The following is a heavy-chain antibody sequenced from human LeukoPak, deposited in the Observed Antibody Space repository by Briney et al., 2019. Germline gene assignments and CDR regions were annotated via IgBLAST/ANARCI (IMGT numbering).Heavy chain of an antibody. CDR1: GGTFSSYA. D-gene: IGHD5-24*01. Sequence: SVKVSCKASGGTFSSYAISWVRQAPGQGLEWMGGIIPIFGTANYAQKFQGRVTVTADESTSTAYMELSSLRSEDTAVYYCASGGMATPFDYWGQGTLVTVSS. J-gene: IGHJ4*02. CDR2: IIPIFGTA. V-gene: IGHV1-69*01. CDR3: ASGGMATPFDY.